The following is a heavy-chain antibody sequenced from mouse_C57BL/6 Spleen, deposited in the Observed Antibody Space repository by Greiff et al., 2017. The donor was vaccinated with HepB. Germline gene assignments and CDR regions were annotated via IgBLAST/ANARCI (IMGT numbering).Heavy chain of an antibody. CDR3: TTFYYYGSSGFAY. V-gene: IGHV14-4*01. D-gene: IGHD1-1*01. Sequence: EVQLQQSGAELVRPGASVKLSCTASGFNIKDDYMHWVKQRPEQGLEWIGWIDPKNGDTEYASKFQGKATITADTSSNTAYLQLSSLTSEDTAVYYCTTFYYYGSSGFAYWGQGTLVTVSA. CDR1: GFNIKDDY. CDR2: IDPKNGDT. J-gene: IGHJ3*01.